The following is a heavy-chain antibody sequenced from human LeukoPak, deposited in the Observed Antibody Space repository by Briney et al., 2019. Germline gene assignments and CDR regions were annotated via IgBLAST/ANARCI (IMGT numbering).Heavy chain of an antibody. J-gene: IGHJ4*02. V-gene: IGHV3-9*01. Sequence: GGSLRLSCAASGFTFDDYAMHWVRPAPGKGLEWVSGISWNCGSIGYADSVKGRFTISRDNAKNSLYLQMNSLRAEDTALYYCAKSTGTTHFDYWGQGTLVTVSS. CDR2: ISWNCGSI. CDR3: AKSTGTTHFDY. D-gene: IGHD4-17*01. CDR1: GFTFDDYA.